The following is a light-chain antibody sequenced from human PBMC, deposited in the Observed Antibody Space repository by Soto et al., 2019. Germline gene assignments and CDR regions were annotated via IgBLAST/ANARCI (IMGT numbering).Light chain of an antibody. V-gene: IGKV3-15*01. CDR2: GAS. Sequence: EIVMTQSPATLSVSPGERATLSCRASQSVSSNLAWYQQKPGQAPRLLIYGASTRATGIPARFSGSGSGTDFTLTITGLEPEDFAVYYCQQYNNWPPWTFGQGTKVDTK. CDR1: QSVSSN. CDR3: QQYNNWPPWT. J-gene: IGKJ1*01.